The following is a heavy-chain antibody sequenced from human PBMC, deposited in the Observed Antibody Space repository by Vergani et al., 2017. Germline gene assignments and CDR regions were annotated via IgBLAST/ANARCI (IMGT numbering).Heavy chain of an antibody. CDR2: IWYDGSNK. J-gene: IGHJ6*03. CDR1: GFTFSSYG. Sequence: QVQLVESGGGVVQPGRSLRLSCAASGFTFSSYGMHWVRQAPGKGLEWVAVIWYDGSNKYYADSVKGRFTISRDNSKNTLYLKMNSLRAEDTAVYYCAREGEGGFYDSYMDVWGKGTTVTVSS. D-gene: IGHD3-3*01. CDR3: AREGEGGFYDSYMDV. V-gene: IGHV3-33*01.